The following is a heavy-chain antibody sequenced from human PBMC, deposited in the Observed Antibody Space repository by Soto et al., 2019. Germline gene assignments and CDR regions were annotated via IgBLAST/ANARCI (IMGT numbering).Heavy chain of an antibody. CDR1: GYTFTGYY. J-gene: IGHJ4*02. CDR2: INPNSGGP. CDR3: ARDRNRSDYYFDY. V-gene: IGHV1-2*04. Sequence: QVQLVQSGAEVKKPGASVKVSCKASGYTFTGYYIHWVRQAPGQGLEWIGWINPNSGGPNYAQKFRGSLTMTSDTSISTADMEWSRLISYDTAVYYCARDRNRSDYYFDYWCQGTLVTVSS.